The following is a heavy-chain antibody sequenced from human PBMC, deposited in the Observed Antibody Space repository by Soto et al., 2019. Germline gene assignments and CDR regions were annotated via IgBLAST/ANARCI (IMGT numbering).Heavy chain of an antibody. CDR1: GFTFSSYS. J-gene: IGHJ6*02. D-gene: IGHD3-16*01. Sequence: EVQLVESGGGLVKPGGSLRLSCAASGFTFSSYSMNWVRQAPGKGLEWVSSISSSSSYIYYADSVKGRFTISRDNAKNSLYLQMNSLRAEDTAVYYCARDFTYYYYYGMDVWGQGTMVTVSS. CDR2: ISSSSSYI. V-gene: IGHV3-21*01. CDR3: ARDFTYYYYYGMDV.